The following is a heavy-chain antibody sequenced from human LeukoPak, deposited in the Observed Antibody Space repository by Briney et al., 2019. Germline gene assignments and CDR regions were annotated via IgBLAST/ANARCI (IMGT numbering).Heavy chain of an antibody. D-gene: IGHD2-21*02. CDR2: IIPIFGTA. CDR3: ARDSAFCGGDCYPYNWFDP. J-gene: IGHJ5*02. Sequence: SVKVSCKASGGTFSSYAISWVRQAPGQGLEWMGGIIPIFGTANYAQKFQGRVTMTRDTSTSTVYMELSSLRSEDTAVYYCARDSAFCGGDCYPYNWFDPWGQGTLVTVSS. CDR1: GGTFSSYA. V-gene: IGHV1-69*05.